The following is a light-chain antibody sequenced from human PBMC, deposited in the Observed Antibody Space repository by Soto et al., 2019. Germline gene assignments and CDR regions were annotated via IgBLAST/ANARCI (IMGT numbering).Light chain of an antibody. CDR1: SSDVGSYNY. J-gene: IGLJ1*01. V-gene: IGLV2-14*01. CDR3: SSYTTRTTLYV. Sequence: QSVLTQPASVSGSPGQSITISCTGTSSDVGSYNYVSWYQLHPGKAPKLMIYEVSNRPSGVSNRFSGSKSGDTASLTISGLQAEDEADYYCSSYTTRTTLYVFGTGT. CDR2: EVS.